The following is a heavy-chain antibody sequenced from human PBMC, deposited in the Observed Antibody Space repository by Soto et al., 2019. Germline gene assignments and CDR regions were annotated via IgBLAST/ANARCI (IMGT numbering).Heavy chain of an antibody. J-gene: IGHJ6*02. Sequence: ASVKVSCKASGYTFTGHYMHWVRQAPGQGLEWMGWINPNSGGTNYAQKFQGWVTMTRDTSISTAYMELSRLRSDDTAVYYCARTATDVAVAGTGYYYYGMDVWGQGTTVTVSS. CDR3: ARTATDVAVAGTGYYYYGMDV. CDR1: GYTFTGHY. CDR2: INPNSGGT. V-gene: IGHV1-2*04. D-gene: IGHD6-19*01.